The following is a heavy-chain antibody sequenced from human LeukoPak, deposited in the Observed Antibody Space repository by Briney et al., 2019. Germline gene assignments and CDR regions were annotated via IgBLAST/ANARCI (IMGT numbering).Heavy chain of an antibody. CDR3: ARHHSSSWYAPFDY. CDR1: GGSISSGTYY. D-gene: IGHD6-13*01. J-gene: IGHJ4*02. V-gene: IGHV4-61*02. CDR2: IYTSGST. Sequence: SETLSLTCTVSGGSISSGTYYWSWIRQPAGKGLEWIGRIYTSGSTDYNPSLKSRVIISIETSKNQFSLRLSSVTAADTAVYYCARHHSSSWYAPFDYWGQGTLVTVSS.